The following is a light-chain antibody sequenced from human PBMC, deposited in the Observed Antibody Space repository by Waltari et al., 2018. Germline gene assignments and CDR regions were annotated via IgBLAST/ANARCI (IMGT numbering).Light chain of an antibody. V-gene: IGLV1-47*01. Sequence: QSVLTQPPSASGTPGQRVPISCSGSSSTIGSNYVSWYQQLPGTAPKLLIYRNNQRPSGVPDRCSGSESGTSASLAISGLRSDDEADYYCAAWDDSLSGGVFGGGTRLTVL. CDR1: SSTIGSNY. CDR2: RNN. J-gene: IGLJ3*02. CDR3: AAWDDSLSGGV.